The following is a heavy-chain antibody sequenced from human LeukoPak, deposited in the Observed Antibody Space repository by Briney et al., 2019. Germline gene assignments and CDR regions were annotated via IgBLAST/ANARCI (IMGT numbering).Heavy chain of an antibody. CDR3: ARLVAGYDAFDI. J-gene: IGHJ3*02. CDR1: GASISSYY. Sequence: PSETLSLTCTVSGASISSYYWSWIRQPAGKGLEWIGRIHTSGYTKYNPSLKDRVTMSADTSKNQFSLKLSSVTAADTALYYCARLVAGYDAFDIWGQGTMVTVSS. CDR2: IHTSGYT. V-gene: IGHV4-4*07. D-gene: IGHD6-19*01.